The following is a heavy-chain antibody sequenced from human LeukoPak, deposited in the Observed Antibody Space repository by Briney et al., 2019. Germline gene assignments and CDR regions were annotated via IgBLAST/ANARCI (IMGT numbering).Heavy chain of an antibody. CDR1: GFTFSRNV. Sequence: PGGSLRLSCAASGFTFSRNVMHWVRQAPGKGLEWVALIPYDGNNKYYAVSAKGRFTVSRDNSKNTLYLQMNSLRPEDAAVYYCAKDRETNDFDYWGQGTLVTVSS. CDR3: AKDRETNDFDY. J-gene: IGHJ4*02. V-gene: IGHV3-30*18. CDR2: IPYDGNNK. D-gene: IGHD1/OR15-1a*01.